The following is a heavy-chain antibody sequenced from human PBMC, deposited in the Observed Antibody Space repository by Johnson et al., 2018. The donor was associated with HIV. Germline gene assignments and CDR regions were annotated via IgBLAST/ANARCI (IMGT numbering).Heavy chain of an antibody. J-gene: IGHJ3*02. CDR2: ISWNSDDI. D-gene: IGHD3-16*01. V-gene: IGHV3-9*01. Sequence: VQLVESGGGLVQPGRSLRLSCVASGFTFEDYAMHWVRQAPGKGLEWVSGISWNSDDIGYAASVTGRFGISRDNAKNCLYLQMNGLNPEDTALYYCARSIITSPVGAFDIWGQGTMVTVSS. CDR1: GFTFEDYA. CDR3: ARSIITSPVGAFDI.